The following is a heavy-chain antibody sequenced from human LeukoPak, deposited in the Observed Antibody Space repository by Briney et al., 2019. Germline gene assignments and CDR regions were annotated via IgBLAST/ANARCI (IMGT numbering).Heavy chain of an antibody. D-gene: IGHD4-17*01. Sequence: GGSLRLSCAASGFTFSSYGMHWVRQAPGKGLEWVAVISYDGSNKYYADSVKGRFTISRDNSKNTLYLQMNSLRAEDTAVYYCARDVVTTSYYMDVWGKGTTVTVSS. CDR1: GFTFSSYG. V-gene: IGHV3-30*03. CDR3: ARDVVTTSYYMDV. CDR2: ISYDGSNK. J-gene: IGHJ6*03.